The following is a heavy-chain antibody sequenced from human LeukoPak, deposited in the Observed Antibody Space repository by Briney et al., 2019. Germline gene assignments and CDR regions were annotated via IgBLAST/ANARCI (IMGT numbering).Heavy chain of an antibody. CDR1: GGSISSGSYY. CDR3: AKDYYDFWRGYYSYYMDV. D-gene: IGHD3-3*01. Sequence: SQTLSLTCTVSGGSISSGSYYWSWIRQPAWKGLEWIGRIYTSGSTNYNPSLKSRVTISADTSKNQFSLKLSSVTAADTAVYYCAKDYYDFWRGYYSYYMDVWGKGTTVTVSS. CDR2: IYTSGST. J-gene: IGHJ6*03. V-gene: IGHV4-61*02.